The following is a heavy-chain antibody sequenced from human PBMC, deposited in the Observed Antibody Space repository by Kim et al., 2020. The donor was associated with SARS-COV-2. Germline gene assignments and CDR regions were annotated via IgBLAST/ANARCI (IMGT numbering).Heavy chain of an antibody. V-gene: IGHV3-30*18. J-gene: IGHJ6*02. Sequence: GGSLRLSCAASGFTFSSYGMHWVRQAPGKGLEWVAVISYDGSNKYYADSVKGRFTISRDNSKNTLYLQMNSLRAEDTAVYYCAKDHFKGFGAHYYYGMDVWGQGTTVTVSS. CDR2: ISYDGSNK. CDR3: AKDHFKGFGAHYYYGMDV. CDR1: GFTFSSYG. D-gene: IGHD3-10*01.